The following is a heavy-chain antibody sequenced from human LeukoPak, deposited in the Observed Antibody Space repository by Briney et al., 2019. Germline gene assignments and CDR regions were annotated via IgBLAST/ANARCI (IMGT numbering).Heavy chain of an antibody. V-gene: IGHV1-8*03. CDR1: GYTFTSYD. Sequence: ASVKVSCKASGYTFTSYDINWVRQATGQGLEWMGWMNPNSGNTGYAQKFQGRVTITRNTSISTAYMELSSLRSEDTAVYYCARDSGSVLLWFGEFSNYYYGMDVWGQGTTVTVSS. CDR2: MNPNSGNT. J-gene: IGHJ6*02. D-gene: IGHD3-10*01. CDR3: ARDSGSVLLWFGEFSNYYYGMDV.